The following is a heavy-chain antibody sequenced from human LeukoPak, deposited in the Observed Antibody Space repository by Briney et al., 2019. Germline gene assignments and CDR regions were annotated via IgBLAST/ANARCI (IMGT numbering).Heavy chain of an antibody. D-gene: IGHD3-10*01. V-gene: IGHV4-59*01. CDR2: IYYSGST. CDR1: GGSISSYY. CDR3: TRGGSNFDY. Sequence: SETLSLTCTVSGGSISSYYWSCVRQPPEKGLEWIRYIYYSGSTNYNPSLKSRVTISVDTSKNQFSLQLTSVTAADTAVYFCTRGGSNFDYWGQGTLVTVSS. J-gene: IGHJ4*02.